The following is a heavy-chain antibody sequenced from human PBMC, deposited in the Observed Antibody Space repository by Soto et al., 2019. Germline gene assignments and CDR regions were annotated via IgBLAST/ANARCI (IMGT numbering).Heavy chain of an antibody. J-gene: IGHJ4*02. V-gene: IGHV1-2*04. CDR2: INPNSGGT. Sequence: ASVKVSCKASGYTFTGYYMHWVRQAPGQGLEWMGWINPNSGGTNYAQKFQGWVTMTRDTSISTAYMELSRLRSDDTAVYYCARGTDIVATQLGYWGQGTLVTVSS. D-gene: IGHD5-12*01. CDR3: ARGTDIVATQLGY. CDR1: GYTFTGYY.